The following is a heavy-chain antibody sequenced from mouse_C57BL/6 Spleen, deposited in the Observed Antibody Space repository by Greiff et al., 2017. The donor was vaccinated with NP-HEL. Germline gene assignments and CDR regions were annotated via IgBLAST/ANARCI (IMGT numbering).Heavy chain of an antibody. J-gene: IGHJ4*01. CDR3: ARTVYYGYYAMDY. CDR2: IYPGDGDT. CDR1: GYAFSSSW. Sequence: QVQLQQSGPELVKPGASVKISCTASGYAFSSSWMNWVQQRPGKGLEWIGRIYPGDGDTNYNGKFKGKATLTADKSSSTAYMQLSSLTSEDSAVYFCARTVYYGYYAMDYWGQGTSVTVSS. V-gene: IGHV1-82*01. D-gene: IGHD2-1*01.